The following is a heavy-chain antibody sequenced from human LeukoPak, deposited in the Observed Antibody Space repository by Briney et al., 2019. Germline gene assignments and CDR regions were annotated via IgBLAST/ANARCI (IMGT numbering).Heavy chain of an antibody. CDR3: ARLDPRGPDDY. J-gene: IGHJ4*02. CDR1: GSYISSSSYS. Sequence: SETLSLTCTVSGSYISSSSYSWGWIRQPPGKGLEWIGNIYYTGTTYSNPSLKSRVTISVDTSKNQFSLKLTSVTAADTAVYYCARLDPRGPDDYWGQGALVTVSS. CDR2: IYYTGTT. V-gene: IGHV4-39*01. D-gene: IGHD2-2*03.